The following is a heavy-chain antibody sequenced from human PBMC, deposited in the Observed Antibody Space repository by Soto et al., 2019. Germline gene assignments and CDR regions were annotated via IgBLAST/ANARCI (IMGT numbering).Heavy chain of an antibody. D-gene: IGHD6-6*01. CDR2: INHSGST. J-gene: IGHJ4*02. CDR1: GGSFSGYY. CDR3: ARELAARHRHYFDY. Sequence: PSETLSLTCAVYGGSFSGYYWSWIRQPPGKGLEWIGEINHSGSTNYNPSLKSRVTISVDTSKNQFSLKLSSVTAADTAVYYCARELAARHRHYFDYWGQGTLVTVSS. V-gene: IGHV4-34*01.